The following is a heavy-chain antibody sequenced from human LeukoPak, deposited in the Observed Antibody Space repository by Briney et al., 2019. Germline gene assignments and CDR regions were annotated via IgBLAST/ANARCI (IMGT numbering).Heavy chain of an antibody. CDR3: ARDRKRITMVRGVYDAFDI. D-gene: IGHD3-10*01. CDR2: IIPIFGTA. CDR1: GGTFSSYA. Sequence: GASVKVSCKASGGTFSSYAISWVRQAPGQGLEWMGRIIPIFGTANYAQKFQGRVTITTDESTSTAYMELSSLRSEDTAVYYWARDRKRITMVRGVYDAFDIWGQGTMVTVSS. V-gene: IGHV1-69*05. J-gene: IGHJ3*02.